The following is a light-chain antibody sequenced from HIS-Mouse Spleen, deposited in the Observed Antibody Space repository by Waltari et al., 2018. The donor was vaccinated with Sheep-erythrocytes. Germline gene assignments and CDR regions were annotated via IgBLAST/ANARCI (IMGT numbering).Light chain of an antibody. CDR1: SSDVGGYNY. CDR2: EVS. Sequence: QSALTQPGSVSGSPGQSITISCTGTSSDVGGYNYVSWYQQHSGKAPKLMIYEVSKRPSGVSDRFSGSKSGNTASLTISGLQAEDEADYYCSSYTGSYTLVFGTGTKLTVL. CDR3: SSYTGSYTLV. V-gene: IGLV2-14*01. J-gene: IGLJ3*02.